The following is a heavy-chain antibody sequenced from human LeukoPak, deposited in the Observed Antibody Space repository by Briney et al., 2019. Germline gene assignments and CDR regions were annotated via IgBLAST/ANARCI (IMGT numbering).Heavy chain of an antibody. J-gene: IGHJ3*02. CDR2: IYYSGST. Sequence: SETLSLTCTVSGGSISSSSYYWGWIRQPPGKGLEWIGSIYYSGSTYYNPSLKSRVPISVDTSKNQFSLKLSSVTAADTAVYYCARLRLLEDAFDIWGQGTMVTVSS. D-gene: IGHD3-3*01. V-gene: IGHV4-39*01. CDR3: ARLRLLEDAFDI. CDR1: GGSISSSSYY.